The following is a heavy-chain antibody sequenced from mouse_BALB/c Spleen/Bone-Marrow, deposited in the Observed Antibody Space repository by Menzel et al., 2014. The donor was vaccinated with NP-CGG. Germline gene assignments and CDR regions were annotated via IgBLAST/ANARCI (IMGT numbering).Heavy chain of an antibody. CDR3: ARRGWYYAMDY. Sequence: EVKLMESGGGLVQPGGSLKPSCATSGFTFSDYYMYWVRQTPEKRLEWVAYISNGGGSTYYPDTVKGRFTISRDNAKNTLYLQMSRLKSEDTAMYYCARRGWYYAMDYWGQGTSVTVSS. D-gene: IGHD2-3*01. CDR1: GFTFSDYY. J-gene: IGHJ4*01. CDR2: ISNGGGST. V-gene: IGHV5-12*02.